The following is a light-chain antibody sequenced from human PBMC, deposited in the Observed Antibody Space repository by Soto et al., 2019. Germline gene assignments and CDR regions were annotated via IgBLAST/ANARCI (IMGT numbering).Light chain of an antibody. CDR2: AAS. CDR3: QQLNSYPLT. CDR1: QGISRY. V-gene: IGKV1-9*01. J-gene: IGKJ4*01. Sequence: IQLTQSPSSLSASVGDRVTITCRASQGISRYLAWYQQKPGKAPKLLIYAASTLQSGVPSRFSGSGSGTDFTLTISSLQTEDFATYYCQQLNSYPLTFGGGTQVEIK.